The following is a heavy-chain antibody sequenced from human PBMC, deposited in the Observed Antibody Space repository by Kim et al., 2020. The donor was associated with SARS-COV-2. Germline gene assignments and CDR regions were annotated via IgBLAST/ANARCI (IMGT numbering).Heavy chain of an antibody. D-gene: IGHD4-4*01. Sequence: KQSPKFRGSVTITRNTSANTAYMDLRSLTFEDTAIYYCARDMNPTVYDYWGQGTLVTVSS. CDR3: ARDMNPTVYDY. J-gene: IGHJ4*02. V-gene: IGHV1-3*01.